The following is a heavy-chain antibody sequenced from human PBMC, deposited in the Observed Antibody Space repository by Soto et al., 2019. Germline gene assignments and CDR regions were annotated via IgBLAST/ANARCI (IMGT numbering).Heavy chain of an antibody. V-gene: IGHV1-69*01. D-gene: IGHD6-13*01. CDR1: GGSFSTYA. CDR3: ASAAASGLF. CDR2: ITPIFGTP. Sequence: VKVSCKASGGSFSTYAFNWLRQAPGQGLEWLGAITPIFGTPNYAQKFQGRVTISADDSTSKLYLELRSLKYDDTAIYYCASAAASGLFWGQGSLVTVSS. J-gene: IGHJ4*01.